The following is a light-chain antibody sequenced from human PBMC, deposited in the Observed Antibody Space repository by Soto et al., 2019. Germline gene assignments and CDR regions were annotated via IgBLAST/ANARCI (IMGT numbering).Light chain of an antibody. V-gene: IGLV7-46*01. Sequence: QAVVTQEPSLTVPPGGTVTLTCDSSTGAVTSGHYPYWFQRKPGQAPRTLIYDTANKQSWTPARFSGSLLGGKAALTLSGAQPEDEAEYYCLLSHGRVRVFGGGTQLTVL. CDR2: DTA. J-gene: IGLJ3*02. CDR1: TGAVTSGHY. CDR3: LLSHGRVRV.